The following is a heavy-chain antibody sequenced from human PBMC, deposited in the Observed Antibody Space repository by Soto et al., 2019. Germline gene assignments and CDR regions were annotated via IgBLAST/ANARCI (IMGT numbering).Heavy chain of an antibody. CDR3: AGGSSSIS. CDR2: IYYNGGT. Sequence: SETLSLTCTVSGRSITSRDSSWGWIRQRPGKGLEWVAYIYYNGGTYYNPSLKSRISISEDTSKNQFSLQMNSVTAADTAVYYCAGGSSSISWGQGTQVTVSS. D-gene: IGHD6-6*01. V-gene: IGHV4-31*03. J-gene: IGHJ4*02. CDR1: GRSITSRDSS.